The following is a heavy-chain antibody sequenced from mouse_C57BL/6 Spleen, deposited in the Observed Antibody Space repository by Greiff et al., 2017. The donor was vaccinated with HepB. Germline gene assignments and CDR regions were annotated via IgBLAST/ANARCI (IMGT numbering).Heavy chain of an antibody. CDR2: INPNNGGT. CDR1: GYTFTDYN. CDR3: ARDSNDAMDY. D-gene: IGHD2-5*01. Sequence: VQLKESGPELVKPGASVKMSCKASGYTFTDYNMHWVKQSHGKSLEWIGYINPNNGGTSYNQKFKGKATLTVNKSSSTAYMELRSLTSEDSAVYYCARDSNDAMDYWGQGTSVTVSS. J-gene: IGHJ4*01. V-gene: IGHV1-22*01.